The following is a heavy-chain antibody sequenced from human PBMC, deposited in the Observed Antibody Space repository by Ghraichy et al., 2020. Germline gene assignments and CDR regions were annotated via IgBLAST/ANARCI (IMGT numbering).Heavy chain of an antibody. V-gene: IGHV4-34*01. D-gene: IGHD6-13*01. CDR3: ARGQGSTWYGGKYY. J-gene: IGHJ4*02. CDR1: GGSFSNYY. Sequence: SETLSLTCAVYGGSFSNYYWSWIRQAPGKGLEWLGEIDHSGSTIYNPSLKSRATMSVDTSKNQFSLKVNSVTAADTAVYYCARGQGSTWYGGKYYWAQGTLVTVSS. CDR2: IDHSGST.